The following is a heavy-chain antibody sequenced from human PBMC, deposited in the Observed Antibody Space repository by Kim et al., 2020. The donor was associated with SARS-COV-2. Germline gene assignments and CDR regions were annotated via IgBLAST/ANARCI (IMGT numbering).Heavy chain of an antibody. CDR3: AIIAARLGPDDY. V-gene: IGHV4-39*07. J-gene: IGHJ4*02. Sequence: SETLSLTCTVSGGSISSSSYYWGWIRQPPGKGLEWIGSIYYSGSTYYNPSLKSRVTISVDTSKNQFSLKLSSVTAADTAVYYCAIIAARLGPDDYWGQGTLVTVSS. CDR2: IYYSGST. CDR1: GGSISSSSYY. D-gene: IGHD6-6*01.